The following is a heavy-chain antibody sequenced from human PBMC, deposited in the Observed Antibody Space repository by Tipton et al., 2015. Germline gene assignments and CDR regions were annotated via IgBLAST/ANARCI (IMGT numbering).Heavy chain of an antibody. CDR2: IHPSDSET. Sequence: QSGAEVKKPGESLKISCKVSGYTFSNHWIGWVRQMPGKGLEWVGIIHPSDSETKYSPSFEGLVTISADKSTSTAYLQWSSLRASDSAMFYCARQRDDYFDLWGQGTLVTVSA. D-gene: IGHD2-21*02. J-gene: IGHJ4*02. CDR1: GYTFSNHW. V-gene: IGHV5-51*01. CDR3: ARQRDDYFDL.